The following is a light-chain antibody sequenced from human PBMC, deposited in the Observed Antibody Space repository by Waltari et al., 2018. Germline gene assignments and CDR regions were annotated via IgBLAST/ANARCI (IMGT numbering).Light chain of an antibody. CDR2: LGS. Sequence: DIVMTQSPLSLPVTPGEQASISCRSSQSLLHSNGYNYLDWYLQKPGQSPQLLIYLGSNRASGVPDRFSGSGSGTDFTLKISRVEAEDVGVYYCMQALQTPLFTFGPGTKVDI. CDR3: MQALQTPLFT. J-gene: IGKJ3*01. CDR1: QSLLHSNGYNY. V-gene: IGKV2-28*01.